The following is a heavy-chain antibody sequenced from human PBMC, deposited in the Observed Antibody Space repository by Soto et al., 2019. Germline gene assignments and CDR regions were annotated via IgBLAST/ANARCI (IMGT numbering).Heavy chain of an antibody. CDR3: AKEPDFGGAAAGHNFDY. V-gene: IGHV3-23*01. Sequence: GGSLRLSCAASGFTFSSYAMSWVRQAPGKGLEWVSAISGSGGSTYYADSVKGRLTISRDNSKNTLYLQMNSLRAEDTAVYYCAKEPDFGGAAAGHNFDYWGQGTLVTVSS. J-gene: IGHJ4*02. D-gene: IGHD6-13*01. CDR1: GFTFSSYA. CDR2: ISGSGGST.